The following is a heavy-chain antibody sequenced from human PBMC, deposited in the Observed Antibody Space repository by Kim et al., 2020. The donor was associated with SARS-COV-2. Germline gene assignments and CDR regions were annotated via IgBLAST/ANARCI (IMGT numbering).Heavy chain of an antibody. Sequence: ASVKVSCKASGYTFSNYALNWVRQAPGQGLEWMGWIDTNTGRPTYGQGLTGRFVFSLDASVNTAYLQISSLEAADTAVYYCVRGGPVREVIREGGHCGQG. D-gene: IGHD3-10*01. CDR3: VRGGPVREVIREGGH. CDR2: IDTNTGRP. CDR1: GYTFSNYA. J-gene: IGHJ1*01. V-gene: IGHV7-4-1*02.